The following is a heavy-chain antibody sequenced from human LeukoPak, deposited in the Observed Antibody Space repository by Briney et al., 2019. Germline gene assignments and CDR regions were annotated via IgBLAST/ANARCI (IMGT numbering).Heavy chain of an antibody. CDR2: IYYSGST. Sequence: SETLSLTCTVSGGSISSYYWSWIRQPPGKGLEWIGYIYYSGSTNYNPSLKSRVTMSVDTSKNQFSLKLSSVTAADTAVYYCARGTIVVVPAALYYYYYYMDVWGKGTTVTVSS. CDR3: ARGTIVVVPAALYYYYYYMDV. D-gene: IGHD2-2*01. V-gene: IGHV4-59*01. CDR1: GGSISSYY. J-gene: IGHJ6*03.